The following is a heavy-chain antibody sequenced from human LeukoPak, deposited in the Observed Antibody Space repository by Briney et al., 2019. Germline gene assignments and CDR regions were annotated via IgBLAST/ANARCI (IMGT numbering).Heavy chain of an antibody. CDR2: IYYKGYT. CDR1: GVSITDYY. Sequence: SETLSLTCSVTGVSITDYYWSWIRQPPGKGLEWIGYIYYKGYTNYSPSLKSRVTISMDTSKSQFSLKLRSVTAADTAVYYCASTPLSDLDIWGQGTVVIVSS. V-gene: IGHV4-59*08. CDR3: ASTPLSDLDI. J-gene: IGHJ3*02.